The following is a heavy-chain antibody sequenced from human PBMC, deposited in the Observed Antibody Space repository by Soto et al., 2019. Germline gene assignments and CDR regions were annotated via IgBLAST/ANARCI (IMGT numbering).Heavy chain of an antibody. CDR2: ISYAGSNK. CDR1: GFTFSSYA. V-gene: IGHV3-30-3*01. Sequence: QVQLVESGGGVVQPGRSLRLSCAASGFTFSSYAMHWVRHAPVKWLEWVAVISYAGSNKYYADSVKGRFTISRDNSKNTLYLQMNSLRAEDTAVYYCARDAHRSGGYGSLFIPRPHNCDYWGQGTLVTVSS. D-gene: IGHD6-19*01. J-gene: IGHJ4*02. CDR3: ARDAHRSGGYGSLFIPRPHNCDY.